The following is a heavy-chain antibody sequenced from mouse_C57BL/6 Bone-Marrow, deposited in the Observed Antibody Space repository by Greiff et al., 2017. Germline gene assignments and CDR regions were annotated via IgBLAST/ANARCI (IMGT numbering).Heavy chain of an antibody. J-gene: IGHJ1*03. D-gene: IGHD1-1*01. V-gene: IGHV1-69*01. Sequence: QVQLQQPGAELVMPGASVKLSCKASGYTFTSYWMHWVKQRPGQGLEWIGEIDPSDSYPNYNQKFKGKSTLTVDKSSSTDYMQLSSLTSEDSAVYYWAREGDGSSSLWYVDVWGTGTTVTVSS. CDR3: AREGDGSSSLWYVDV. CDR1: GYTFTSYW. CDR2: IDPSDSYP.